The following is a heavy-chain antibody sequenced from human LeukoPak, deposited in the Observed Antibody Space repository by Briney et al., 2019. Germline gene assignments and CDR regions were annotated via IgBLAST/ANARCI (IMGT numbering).Heavy chain of an antibody. D-gene: IGHD2-2*02. CDR3: ARNPPYCTSTSCYNDY. CDR1: GYTFTIYY. J-gene: IGHJ4*02. V-gene: IGHV1-2*02. Sequence: ASVKVSCKASGYTFTIYYMHWVRQASGQGLEWMGWINPNSGGTSYAQRFQGRVTMTRDTSISTAYMELSGLTSDDTAVYYCARNPPYCTSTSCYNDYWGQGTLVTVSS. CDR2: INPNSGGT.